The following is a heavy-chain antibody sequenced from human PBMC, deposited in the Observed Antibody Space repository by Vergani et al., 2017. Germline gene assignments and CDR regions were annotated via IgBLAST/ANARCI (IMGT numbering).Heavy chain of an antibody. J-gene: IGHJ6*03. CDR1: GGSISSGGYY. Sequence: QVQLQESGPGLVKPSQTLSLTCTVSGGSISSGGYYWSWIRQHPGKGLEWIGEINHSGSTNYNPSLKSRVTISVDTSKNQFSLKLSSVTAADTAVYYCARGSKPYATAMVKSYYYMDVWGKGTTVTVSS. V-gene: IGHV4-31*03. CDR3: ARGSKPYATAMVKSYYYMDV. D-gene: IGHD5-18*01. CDR2: INHSGST.